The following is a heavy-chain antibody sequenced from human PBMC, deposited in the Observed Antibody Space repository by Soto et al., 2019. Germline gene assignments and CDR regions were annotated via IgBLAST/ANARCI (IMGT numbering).Heavy chain of an antibody. CDR1: GFTFSSYS. CDR2: ISSSSSYI. Sequence: EVQLVESGGGLVKPGGSLRLSCAASGFTFSSYSMNWVRQAPGKGLEWVSSISSSSSYIYYADSVKGRFTISRDNGKHSLYLQMNSLRAEDTAVYYCARDAYSGYEIPVYYSYGMDVWGQGTTVTVSS. CDR3: ARDAYSGYEIPVYYSYGMDV. D-gene: IGHD5-12*01. V-gene: IGHV3-21*01. J-gene: IGHJ6*02.